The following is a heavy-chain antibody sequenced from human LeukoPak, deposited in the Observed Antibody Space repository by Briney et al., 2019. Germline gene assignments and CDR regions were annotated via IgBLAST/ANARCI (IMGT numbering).Heavy chain of an antibody. D-gene: IGHD1-7*01. CDR3: ARWGGKSELLRGDYFDY. CDR2: INPNSGGT. Sequence: ASVKVSCKASGYTFTGYYMHWVRQAPGQGLEWMGWINPNSGGTNYAQEFQGRVTMTRDTSISTAYMELSRLRSDDTAVYYCARWGGKSELLRGDYFDYWGQGTLVTVSS. J-gene: IGHJ4*02. CDR1: GYTFTGYY. V-gene: IGHV1-2*02.